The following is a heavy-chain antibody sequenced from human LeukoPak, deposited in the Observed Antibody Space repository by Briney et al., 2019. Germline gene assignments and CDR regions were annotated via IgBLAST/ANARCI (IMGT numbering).Heavy chain of an antibody. D-gene: IGHD2-21*01. J-gene: IGHJ3*02. CDR1: GGSISSGDYY. Sequence: SETLSLTCTVSGGSISSGDYYWSWIRQPPGRGLEWIGYIYYSGSTYYNPSLKSRVTISVNTSKNQFSLKLSSVTAADTAVYYCAREAMAFDIWGQGTMVTVSS. CDR2: IYYSGST. V-gene: IGHV4-30-4*08. CDR3: AREAMAFDI.